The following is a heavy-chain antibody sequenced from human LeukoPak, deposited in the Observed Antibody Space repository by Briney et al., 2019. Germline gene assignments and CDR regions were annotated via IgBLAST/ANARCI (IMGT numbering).Heavy chain of an antibody. CDR2: INPNSGGT. V-gene: IGHV1-2*02. CDR1: GYTFTGYY. J-gene: IGHJ5*02. Sequence: ASVKVSCKASGYTFTGYYMHWVRQAPGQGLEWMGWINPNSGGTNYAQKFQGRVTMTRDTSISTAYMELSRLRSDDTAVYYCAREEDYYDSSGYYGAWLDPWGQGTLVTVSS. CDR3: AREEDYYDSSGYYGAWLDP. D-gene: IGHD3-22*01.